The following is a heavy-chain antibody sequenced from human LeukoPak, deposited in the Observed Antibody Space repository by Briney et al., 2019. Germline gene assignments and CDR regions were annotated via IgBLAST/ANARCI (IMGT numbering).Heavy chain of an antibody. D-gene: IGHD4-17*01. J-gene: IGHJ3*02. Sequence: PGRSLRLSCAASGFTFSSYGMHWVRQAPGKGLEWVAVISYDGSNKYYADSVKGRFTISRDNSKNTLYLQMNSLRAEDTAVYYCAKDFRPSSPAVTTWASDAFDIWGQGTMVTVSS. V-gene: IGHV3-30*18. CDR3: AKDFRPSSPAVTTWASDAFDI. CDR2: ISYDGSNK. CDR1: GFTFSSYG.